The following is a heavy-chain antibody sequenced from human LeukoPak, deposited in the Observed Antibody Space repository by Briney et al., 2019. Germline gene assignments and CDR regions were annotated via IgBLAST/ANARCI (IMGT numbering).Heavy chain of an antibody. CDR2: INSDGSSI. V-gene: IGHV3-74*01. D-gene: IGHD6-13*01. CDR1: GFTFSNNW. Sequence: PGGSLRLSCAGSGFTFSNNWMHWVRQAPGKGLVWVSRINSDGSSISYADSVKGRFTISRDNAKNTLYLQMDSLGAEDTAVYYCARPFSSSQYCMDYWGQGTLVTVSS. J-gene: IGHJ4*02. CDR3: ARPFSSSQYCMDY.